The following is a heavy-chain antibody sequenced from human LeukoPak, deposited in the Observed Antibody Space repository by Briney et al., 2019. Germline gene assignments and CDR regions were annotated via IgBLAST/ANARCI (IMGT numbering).Heavy chain of an antibody. V-gene: IGHV3-21*01. CDR3: ARDAPYSYYFDY. J-gene: IGHJ4*02. D-gene: IGHD2-15*01. CDR1: GFTFSSYS. CDR2: ISSSSSYI. Sequence: GGSLRLSCAASGFTFSSYSMNWVRQAPGKGLEGVSSISSSSSYIYYADSVKGRFTISRDNAKNSLYLQMNSLRAEDTAVYYCARDAPYSYYFDYWGQGTLVTVSS.